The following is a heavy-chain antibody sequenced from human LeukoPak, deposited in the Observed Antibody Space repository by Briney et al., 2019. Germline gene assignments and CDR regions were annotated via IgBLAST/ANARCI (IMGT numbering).Heavy chain of an antibody. J-gene: IGHJ4*02. CDR2: IYYSGST. CDR1: GGSISSYY. Sequence: PSETLSLTCTVSGGSISSYYWSWIRQPPGKGLEWIGYIYYSGSTNYNPSLKSRVTISVDTSKNQFSLKLSSVTAADTAVYYCARVSRFGESDYWGQGTLVTVSS. CDR3: ARVSRFGESDY. D-gene: IGHD3-10*01. V-gene: IGHV4-59*01.